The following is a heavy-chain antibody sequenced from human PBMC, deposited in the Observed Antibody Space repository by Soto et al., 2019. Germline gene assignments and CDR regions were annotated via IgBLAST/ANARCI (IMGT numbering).Heavy chain of an antibody. J-gene: IGHJ4*02. Sequence: GGSLRLSCAASGFTFSSYIMNWVRQAPGKGLEWVSYISSSTIYCADSVKGRVTITRDTSASAAYMELSSLSSEDTAVYYCARAVAVPADFDYWGQGTLVTVSS. D-gene: IGHD6-19*01. CDR2: ISSSTI. CDR1: GFTFSSYI. CDR3: ARAVAVPADFDY. V-gene: IGHV3-48*01.